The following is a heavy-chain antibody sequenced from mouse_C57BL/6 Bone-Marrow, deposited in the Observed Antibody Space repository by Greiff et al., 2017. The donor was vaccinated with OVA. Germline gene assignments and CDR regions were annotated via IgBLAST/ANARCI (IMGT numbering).Heavy chain of an antibody. CDR2: IYPTNDYT. CDR1: GYTFTSYT. Sequence: QVQLKQSGAELARPGASVKMSCKASGYTFTSYTIHWVKQRPGQGLEWIGYIYPTNDYTNYNQKFKGKATLTADKSSSTAYMQLSSLTSEDSAVYYCTRGYYFDYWGQGTTLTVSS. J-gene: IGHJ2*01. V-gene: IGHV1-4*01. CDR3: TRGYYFDY.